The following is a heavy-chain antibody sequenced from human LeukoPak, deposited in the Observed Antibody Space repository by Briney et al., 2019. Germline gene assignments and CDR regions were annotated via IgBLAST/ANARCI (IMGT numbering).Heavy chain of an antibody. CDR3: AKDRILTDYVWGSYNFDY. D-gene: IGHD3-16*01. V-gene: IGHV3-7*01. Sequence: PGGSLRLSCAASGFTFSNYWMAWVRQAPGRGLEWVASIKPDGSVIYYGDSVKGRFTLSRDNTKNSLYLQMNSLRAEDTAVYYCAKDRILTDYVWGSYNFDYWGQGTLVTVSS. CDR1: GFTFSNYW. J-gene: IGHJ4*02. CDR2: IKPDGSVI.